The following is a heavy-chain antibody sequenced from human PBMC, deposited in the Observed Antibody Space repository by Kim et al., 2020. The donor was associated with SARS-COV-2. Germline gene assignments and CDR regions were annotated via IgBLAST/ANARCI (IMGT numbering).Heavy chain of an antibody. Sequence: GGSLRLSCAASGFTFSNYGMSWVRQAPGKGLEWVSAISASGGSTYYADSVKGRFTISRDNSNNTLYLQMNSLRAEDTAVYYCAKGGLLLAWWGQGTLVTVSS. CDR1: GFTFSNYG. D-gene: IGHD2-21*02. CDR2: ISASGGST. J-gene: IGHJ4*02. V-gene: IGHV3-23*01. CDR3: AKGGLLLAW.